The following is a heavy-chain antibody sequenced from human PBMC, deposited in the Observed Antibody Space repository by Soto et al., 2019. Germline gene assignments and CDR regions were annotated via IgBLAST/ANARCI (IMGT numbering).Heavy chain of an antibody. D-gene: IGHD2-15*01. Sequence: QVQLQESGPGLVKPSQTLSLTCTVSGGSISSGGYYWSWIRQHPGKGLEWIGYIYYSGSTYYNPSLKSRVTISVDTSKNQFSLKLSSVTAADTAVYYCARHPDIVVVVAASDAFDIWGQGTMVTVSS. V-gene: IGHV4-31*03. J-gene: IGHJ3*02. CDR1: GGSISSGGYY. CDR2: IYYSGST. CDR3: ARHPDIVVVVAASDAFDI.